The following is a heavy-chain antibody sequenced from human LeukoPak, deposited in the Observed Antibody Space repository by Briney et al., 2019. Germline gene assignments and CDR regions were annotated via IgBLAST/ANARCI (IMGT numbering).Heavy chain of an antibody. V-gene: IGHV1-18*04. Sequence: GASVKVSCKASGYTFTSYGISWVRQAPGQGLEWMGWISAYNGNTNYAQKLQGRVTMTTDTSTSTAYMELRSLRSDDTAVYYCARRAPGRRYTVRYYYYYYMDVWGKGTTVTISS. CDR3: ARRAPGRRYTVRYYYYYYMDV. D-gene: IGHD3-9*01. CDR2: ISAYNGNT. J-gene: IGHJ6*03. CDR1: GYTFTSYG.